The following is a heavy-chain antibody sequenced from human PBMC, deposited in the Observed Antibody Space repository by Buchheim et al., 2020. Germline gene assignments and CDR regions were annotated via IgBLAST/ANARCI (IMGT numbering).Heavy chain of an antibody. CDR2: INSGGGII. J-gene: IGHJ4*02. Sequence: EVQLVESGGGLVQPGGSLRLSCAASGFTFSSYEMNWVRQAPGKGLEWISYINSGGGIIHYADSVKGRFTISRDNAQNSLYLQMNSLRAEDTGIYYCARDRTFDYWGQGTL. CDR3: ARDRTFDY. CDR1: GFTFSSYE. V-gene: IGHV3-48*03.